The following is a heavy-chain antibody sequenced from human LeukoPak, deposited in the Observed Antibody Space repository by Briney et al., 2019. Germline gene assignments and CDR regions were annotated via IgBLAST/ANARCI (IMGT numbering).Heavy chain of an antibody. CDR1: GGAFSSYA. V-gene: IGHV1-69*13. CDR3: AREDIVVVPAAVGDFYYYYGMDV. CDR2: IIPIFGTA. Sequence: SVKVSCKASGGAFSSYAISWVRQAPGQGLEWMGGIIPIFGTANYAQKFQGRVTITADESTSTAYMELSSLRSEDTAVYFCAREDIVVVPAAVGDFYYYYGMDVWGQGTTVTVSS. D-gene: IGHD2-2*01. J-gene: IGHJ6*02.